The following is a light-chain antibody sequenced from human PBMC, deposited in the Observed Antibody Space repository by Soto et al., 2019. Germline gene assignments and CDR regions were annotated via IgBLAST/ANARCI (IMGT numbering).Light chain of an antibody. CDR2: DAS. CDR1: QDIRNH. Sequence: DIQLTQSPSSLSASVGDRVTITCQASQDIRNHLNWYQQKPGKAPNLLIFDASNLKTGVPSRFSGSGSGTVFTFTISSLQPEDVATDFCQQYNNFSPLTFGGGTSVEIK. CDR3: QQYNNFSPLT. J-gene: IGKJ4*01. V-gene: IGKV1-33*01.